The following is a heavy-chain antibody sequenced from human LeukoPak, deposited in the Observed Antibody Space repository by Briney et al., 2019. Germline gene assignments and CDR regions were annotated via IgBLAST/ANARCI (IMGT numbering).Heavy chain of an antibody. CDR1: GGTFSNYG. CDR2: IIPILGIA. V-gene: IGHV1-69*04. D-gene: IGHD4-23*01. CDR3: ARARDYGGLED. J-gene: IGHJ4*02. Sequence: SVKVSCKASGGTFSNYGISWVRQAPGQGLEWMGRIIPILGIANYAQKFQGRVTITADKSTSTAYMELSSLRSEDTAVYYCARARDYGGLEDWGQGTLVTVSS.